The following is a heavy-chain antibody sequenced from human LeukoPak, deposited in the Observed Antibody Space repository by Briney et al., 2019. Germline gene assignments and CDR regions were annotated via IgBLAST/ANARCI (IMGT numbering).Heavy chain of an antibody. CDR1: GFTFNTYA. D-gene: IGHD3-10*01. V-gene: IGHV3-23*01. CDR2: IRSSGVST. CDR3: AKEVRESAWYYFDY. Sequence: GRSLRLSCAASGFTFNTYAMSWVGQAPGKGLEWVSGIRSSGVSTYYADSVKGRFTISRDNSKNTLYLQMNSLRAEDTAVYYCAKEVRESAWYYFDYWGQGTLVTVSS. J-gene: IGHJ4*02.